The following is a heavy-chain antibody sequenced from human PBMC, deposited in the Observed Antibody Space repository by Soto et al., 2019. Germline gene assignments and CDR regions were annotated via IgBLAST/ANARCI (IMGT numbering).Heavy chain of an antibody. J-gene: IGHJ5*02. V-gene: IGHV4-34*01. Sequence: SETLSLTCAVYGGSFSGYYWSWIRQPPGKGLEWIGEINHSGSTNYNPSLKSRVTISVDTSKNQFSLKLSSVTAADTAVYYCARGHYRNWFDPWGQGTLVTVSS. CDR2: INHSGST. CDR3: ARGHYRNWFDP. CDR1: GGSFSGYY. D-gene: IGHD4-4*01.